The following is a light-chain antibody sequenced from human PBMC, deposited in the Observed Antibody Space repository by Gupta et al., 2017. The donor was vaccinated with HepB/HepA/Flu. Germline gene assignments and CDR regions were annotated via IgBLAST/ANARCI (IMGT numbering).Light chain of an antibody. Sequence: QSVLTQPPSVSGAPGQRVTISCTVSSSNIGAGYDVHWYQQLPGTAPKLLIYGNSHRPSGVPDRFSGSKSGTSASLAITGLQAEDEADYYCQSYDSSLSGVVFGGGTKLTVL. CDR2: GNS. V-gene: IGLV1-40*01. CDR1: SSNIGAGYD. J-gene: IGLJ2*01. CDR3: QSYDSSLSGVV.